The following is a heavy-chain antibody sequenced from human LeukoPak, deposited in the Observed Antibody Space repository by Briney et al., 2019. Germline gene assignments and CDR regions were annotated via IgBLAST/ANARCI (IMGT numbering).Heavy chain of an antibody. CDR3: ARDHKSSWYGGWFDP. D-gene: IGHD6-13*01. V-gene: IGHV4-4*07. CDR2: IYTSGST. J-gene: IGHJ5*02. Sequence: SETLSLTCTVSGGSISSYYWRWIRQPAGKGLEWIGRIYTSGSTNYNPSLKSRVTMSVDTSKNQFSLKLSSVTAADTAVYYCARDHKSSWYGGWFDPWGQGTLVTVSS. CDR1: GGSISSYY.